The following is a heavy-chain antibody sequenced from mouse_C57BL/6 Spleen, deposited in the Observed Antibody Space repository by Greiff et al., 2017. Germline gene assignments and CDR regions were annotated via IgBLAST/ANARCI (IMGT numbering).Heavy chain of an antibody. CDR1: GYTFTSYW. CDR3: TRHSNYLAWFAY. CDR2: IYPGNSDT. D-gene: IGHD2-5*01. V-gene: IGHV1-5*01. Sequence: EVQGVESGTVLARPGASVKMSCKTSGYTFTSYWTHWVKQRPGQGLEWIGAIYPGNSDTSYNQKFKGKAKMTAVTSASTAYMELSSLTNEDSAVYYCTRHSNYLAWFAYWGQGTLVTVSA. J-gene: IGHJ3*01.